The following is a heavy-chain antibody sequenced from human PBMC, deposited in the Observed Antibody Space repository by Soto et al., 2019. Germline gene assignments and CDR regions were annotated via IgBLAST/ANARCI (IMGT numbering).Heavy chain of an antibody. J-gene: IGHJ5*02. D-gene: IGHD6-13*01. CDR2: IYYSGST. CDR1: GGSLSGYY. Sequence: SETLSLTCTVSGGSLSGYYWSWIRQPPGKGLEWIGYIYYSGSTNYNPSLKSRVTISVDTSKNQFSLKLSSVTAADTAVYYCARYSSSEFDPWGQGTLVTVSS. V-gene: IGHV4-59*01. CDR3: ARYSSSEFDP.